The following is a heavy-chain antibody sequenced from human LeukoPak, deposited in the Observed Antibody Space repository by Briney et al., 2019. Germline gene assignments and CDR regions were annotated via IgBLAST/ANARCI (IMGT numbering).Heavy chain of an antibody. CDR3: ARDHRYSSSLFDY. CDR1: GFTFSSYG. Sequence: GGSLRLSCAASGFTFSSYGMHRVRQAPGKGLEWVAVIWYDGSNKYYADSVKGRFTISRDNSKNTLYLQMNSLRAEDTAVYYCARDHRYSSSLFDYWGQGALVTVSS. CDR2: IWYDGSNK. D-gene: IGHD6-13*01. J-gene: IGHJ4*02. V-gene: IGHV3-33*01.